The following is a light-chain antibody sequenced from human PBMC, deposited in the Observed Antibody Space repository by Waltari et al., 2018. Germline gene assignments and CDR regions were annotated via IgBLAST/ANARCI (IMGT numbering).Light chain of an antibody. CDR3: QQYYTTPPT. CDR2: GAS. J-gene: IGKJ1*01. CDR1: QSVLYSSNSKNY. V-gene: IGKV4-1*01. Sequence: DIVMTQSPVSLAVSLGERATINCKSSQSVLYSSNSKNYLAWYQQKPGQPPKLLIYGASTRESGVPDRFSGSGSGTEFTLTISSLQAEDVAVYYCQQYYTTPPTFGQGTKVEIK.